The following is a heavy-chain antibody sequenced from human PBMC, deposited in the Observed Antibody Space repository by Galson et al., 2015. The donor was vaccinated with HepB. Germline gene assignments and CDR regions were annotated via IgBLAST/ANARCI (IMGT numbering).Heavy chain of an antibody. CDR2: ISSSSSYT. D-gene: IGHD5-18*01. CDR1: GFTFSDYY. Sequence: SLRLSCAASGFTFSDYYMSWIRQAPGKGLEWVSYISSSSSYTNYADSVKGRFTISRDNAKNSLYLQMNSLRAEDTAVYYCARFMPGSQLLPMYYFDYWGQGTLVTVSS. CDR3: ARFMPGSQLLPMYYFDY. J-gene: IGHJ4*02. V-gene: IGHV3-11*06.